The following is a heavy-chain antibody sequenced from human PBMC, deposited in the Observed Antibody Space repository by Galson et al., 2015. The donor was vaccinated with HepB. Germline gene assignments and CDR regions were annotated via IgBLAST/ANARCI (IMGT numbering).Heavy chain of an antibody. J-gene: IGHJ4*02. CDR2: ISFDGTNK. D-gene: IGHD6-19*01. CDR1: GFTLSTYI. V-gene: IGHV3-30*04. CDR3: ARDWSSSSPFDY. Sequence: SLRLSCAASGFTLSTYIIHWVRQAPGKGLQWVAFISFDGTNKYYADSVKGRFTISRDNSKNTVYLEMNSLTNEDTGLYYCARDWSSSSPFDYWGQGALVTVSS.